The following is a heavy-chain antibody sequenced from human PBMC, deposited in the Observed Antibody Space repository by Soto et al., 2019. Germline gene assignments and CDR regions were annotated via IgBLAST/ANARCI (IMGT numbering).Heavy chain of an antibody. CDR2: ISSSSSYT. D-gene: IGHD3-22*01. J-gene: IGHJ4*02. CDR1: GFTFSDYY. V-gene: IGHV3-11*06. CDR3: ARVRRPPPYYYDSSGYYYGY. Sequence: QVQLVESGGGLVKPGGSLRLSCAASGFTFSDYYMSWIRQAPGKGLEWVSYISSSSSYTNYADSVKGRFTISRDNAKNSLYLQMNSLRAEDTAVYYCARVRRPPPYYYDSSGYYYGYWGQGTLVTVSS.